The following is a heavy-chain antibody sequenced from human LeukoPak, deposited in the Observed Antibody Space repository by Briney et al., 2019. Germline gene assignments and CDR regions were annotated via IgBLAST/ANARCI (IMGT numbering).Heavy chain of an antibody. Sequence: PSQTLSLTCTVSGGSISSGGYYWGWIRQPPGKGLEWIGSISYGGGTYYNPSLKSRVTISMDTSKNQFSLKLNSVTAADTAVYYCARPDDTSGFSSDCWGQGTLVTVSS. CDR2: ISYGGGT. J-gene: IGHJ4*02. CDR3: ARPDDTSGFSSDC. CDR1: GGSISSGGYY. D-gene: IGHD3-22*01. V-gene: IGHV4-39*01.